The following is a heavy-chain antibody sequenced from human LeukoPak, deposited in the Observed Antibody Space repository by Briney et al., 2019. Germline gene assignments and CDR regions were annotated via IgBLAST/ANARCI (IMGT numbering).Heavy chain of an antibody. CDR2: ISFDGGNK. CDR1: GLTFSTYT. J-gene: IGHJ4*02. CDR3: ARDANHFDY. Sequence: GSLRLPCAASGLTFSTYTMYWVRQAPGKGLEWVAVISFDGGNKYYADSVKGRFTISRDNSENTLYLQMNSLTAEDTAVYYCARDANHFDYWGQGTLVTVSS. V-gene: IGHV3-30*04.